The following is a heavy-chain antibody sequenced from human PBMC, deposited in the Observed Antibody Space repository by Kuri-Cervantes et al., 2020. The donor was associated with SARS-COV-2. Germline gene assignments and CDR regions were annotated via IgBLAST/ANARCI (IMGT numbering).Heavy chain of an antibody. D-gene: IGHD1-26*01. CDR2: ISYDGSNK. CDR3: ARDLSLIRFDY. CDR1: GFTFSSYA. V-gene: IGHV3-30-3*01. J-gene: IGHJ4*02. Sequence: GGSLRLSCAASGFTFSSYAMHWVRQAPGKGLEWVAVISYDGSNKYYADSVKGRFTISRDNSKNTLYLQMNGLRAEDTAVYYCARDLSLIRFDYWGQGTLVTVSS.